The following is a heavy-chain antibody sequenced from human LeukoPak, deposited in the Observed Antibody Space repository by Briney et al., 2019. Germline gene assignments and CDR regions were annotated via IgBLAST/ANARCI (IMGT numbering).Heavy chain of an antibody. V-gene: IGHV3-23*01. Sequence: SGGSLRLSCVASGFPFPTYAMMWVRQAPGKGLEWVSSVRVSDGARLYADSVKGRFTTSRDNAKNTLSLQMNSLRAEDTAAYYCATELRWQPYSDIWGHGTMVTVSS. D-gene: IGHD5-24*01. J-gene: IGHJ3*02. CDR3: ATELRWQPYSDI. CDR1: GFPFPTYA. CDR2: VRVSDGAR.